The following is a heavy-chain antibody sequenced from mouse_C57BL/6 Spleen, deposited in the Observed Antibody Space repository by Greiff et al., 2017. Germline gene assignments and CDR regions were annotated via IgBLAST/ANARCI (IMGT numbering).Heavy chain of an antibody. J-gene: IGHJ2*01. CDR3: ARSDYSNYEMDY. CDR2: INPGSGGT. D-gene: IGHD2-5*01. V-gene: IGHV1-54*01. Sequence: LQESGAELVRPGTSVKVSCKASGYAFTNYLIEWVKQRPGQGLEWIGVINPGSGGTNYNEKFKGKATLTADKSSSTAYMQLSSLTSEDSAVYFCARSDYSNYEMDYWGQGTTLTVSS. CDR1: GYAFTNYL.